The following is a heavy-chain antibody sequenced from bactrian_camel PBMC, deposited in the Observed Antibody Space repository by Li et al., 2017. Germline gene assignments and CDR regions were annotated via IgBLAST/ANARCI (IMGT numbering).Heavy chain of an antibody. CDR2: IDGGGGNT. CDR1: GFTFSSFY. CDR3: VRKVGGSWYD. D-gene: IGHD6*01. V-gene: IGHV3S40*01. Sequence: VQLVESGGGLVQPGGSLRLSCATSGFTFSSFYMSWVRQAPGKGLEWVSSIDGGGGNTNYGDSVKGRFTISRDNTKDTLYLQLNSLKTEDTAVYYCVRKVGGSWYDWGQGTQVTVS. J-gene: IGHJ4*01.